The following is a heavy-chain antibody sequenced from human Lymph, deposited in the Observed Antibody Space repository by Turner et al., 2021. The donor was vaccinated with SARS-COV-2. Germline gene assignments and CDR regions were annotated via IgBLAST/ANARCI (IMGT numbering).Heavy chain of an antibody. D-gene: IGHD1-20*01. Sequence: QVQLVQSGAEVKKPGSSVTVSCKASGGTFSSYAISWVRQAPGQGLEWMGGIIPMLDIAIYAQKFQGRVTITADKSTSTAYMELSSLRSEDTAVYYCARDVTGPLGYWGQGTLVTVSS. CDR2: IIPMLDIA. V-gene: IGHV1-69*10. J-gene: IGHJ4*02. CDR1: GGTFSSYA. CDR3: ARDVTGPLGY.